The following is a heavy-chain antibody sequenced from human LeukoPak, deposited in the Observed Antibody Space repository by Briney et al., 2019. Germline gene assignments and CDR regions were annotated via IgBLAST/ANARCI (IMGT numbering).Heavy chain of an antibody. CDR3: ARDASKWNFDY. V-gene: IGHV1-46*04. D-gene: IGHD2-2*01. CDR1: GNSFTSDY. J-gene: IGHJ4*02. CDR2: IIPSGDTT. Sequence: ASVKVSYKASGNSFTSDYMHWVRQAPGQGLEWMGRIIPSGDTTHYAQKLQGRVSITRDTSTSTVYMVLSSLTSEDTAVYYCARDASKWNFDYWGQGTLVTVSS.